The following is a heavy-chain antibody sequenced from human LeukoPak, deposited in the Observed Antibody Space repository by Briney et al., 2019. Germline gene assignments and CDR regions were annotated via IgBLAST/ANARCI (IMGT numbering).Heavy chain of an antibody. J-gene: IGHJ5*02. V-gene: IGHV4-34*01. CDR1: GGSFSGYY. CDR3: ARDRILGAKVSWFDP. CDR2: INHSGST. Sequence: SENLSLTCAVYGGSFSGYYWSWIRQPPGKGLEWIGEINHSGSTNYNPSLKSRVTISVDTSKNQFSLKLSSVTAADTAVYYCARDRILGAKVSWFDPWGQGTLVTVSS. D-gene: IGHD1-26*01.